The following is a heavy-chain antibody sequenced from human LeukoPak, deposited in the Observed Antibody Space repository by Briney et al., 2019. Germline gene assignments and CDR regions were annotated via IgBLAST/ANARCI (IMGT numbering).Heavy chain of an antibody. CDR1: GDSISGGTYY. D-gene: IGHD1-14*01. CDR2: IYTSGSA. Sequence: PSETLSLTCTVSGDSISGGTYYWSWIRQPVGKGLEWIGRIYTSGSANYNNSPSLRSRVIISMDTSKNQFSLNLVSVTAADTAVYYCARVAARAPHPNFYYFYMDVWGKGTTVTVSS. J-gene: IGHJ6*03. V-gene: IGHV4-61*02. CDR3: ARVAARAPHPNFYYFYMDV.